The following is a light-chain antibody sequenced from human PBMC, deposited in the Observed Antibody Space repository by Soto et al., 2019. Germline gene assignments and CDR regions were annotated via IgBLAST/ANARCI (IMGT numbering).Light chain of an antibody. Sequence: DIQMTQSPPSLSASVGDRVTITCRASQSISSSLNWYQKEPGKAPKLLIYAASTLRSGVPSRFSGSGSGTDFTLTISSLQPEDFATYYCQQTSITPPWTFGQGTKVEIK. J-gene: IGKJ1*01. CDR1: QSISSS. CDR2: AAS. V-gene: IGKV1-39*01. CDR3: QQTSITPPWT.